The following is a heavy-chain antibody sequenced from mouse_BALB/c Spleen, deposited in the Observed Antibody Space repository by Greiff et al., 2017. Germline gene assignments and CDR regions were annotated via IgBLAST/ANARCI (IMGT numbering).Heavy chain of an antibody. CDR1: GYSITSGYY. D-gene: IGHD2-4*01. J-gene: IGHJ1*01. CDR3: ARETMITTGGYWYFDV. Sequence: EVQLVESGPGLVKPSQSLSLTCSVTGYSITSGYYWNWIRQFPGNKLEWMGYISYDGSNNYNPSLKNRISITRDTSKNQFFLKLNSVTTEDTATYYCARETMITTGGYWYFDVWGAGTTVTVSS. V-gene: IGHV3-6*02. CDR2: ISYDGSN.